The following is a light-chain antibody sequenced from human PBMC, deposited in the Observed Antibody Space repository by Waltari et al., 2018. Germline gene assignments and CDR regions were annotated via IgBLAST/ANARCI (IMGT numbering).Light chain of an antibody. CDR2: DAS. CDR3: QQVYSFPLT. V-gene: IGKV1-12*01. J-gene: IGKJ4*01. CDR1: QSIRGW. Sequence: DTQMTQSPYSVSAYVGERVTITCRASQSIRGWLAWYQQKPRRAPKLLIYDASTLQSGVPSRFSGSGSVTDFTLTINSLQPEDFATYYCQQVYSFPLTVGGGTKVEIK.